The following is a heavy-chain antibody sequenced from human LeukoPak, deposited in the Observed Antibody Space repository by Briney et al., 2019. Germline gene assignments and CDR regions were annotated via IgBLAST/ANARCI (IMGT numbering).Heavy chain of an antibody. CDR3: ARGRRRGGYYDSSGPNWFDP. CDR1: GGSISSSSYY. Sequence: PSETLSLTCTVSGGSISSSSYYWSWIRQPPGKGLEWIGEINHSGSTNYNPSLKSRVTISVDTSKNQFSLKLSSVTAADTAVYYCARGRRRGGYYDSSGPNWFDPWGQGTLVTVSS. J-gene: IGHJ5*02. CDR2: INHSGST. V-gene: IGHV4-39*07. D-gene: IGHD3-22*01.